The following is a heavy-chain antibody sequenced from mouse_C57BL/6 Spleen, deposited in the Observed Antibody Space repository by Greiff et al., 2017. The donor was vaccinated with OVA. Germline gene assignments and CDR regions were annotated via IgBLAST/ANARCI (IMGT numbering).Heavy chain of an antibody. D-gene: IGHD1-1*01. CDR2: ISGGGGNT. CDR3: ASYGSSYPFDY. Sequence: EVMLVESGGGLVKPGGSLKLSCAASGFTFSSYTMSWVRQTPEKRLEWVATISGGGGNTYYPDSVKGRFTISRDNAKNTLYLQMSSLRSEDTALDYCASYGSSYPFDYWGQGTTLTVSS. V-gene: IGHV5-9*01. CDR1: GFTFSSYT. J-gene: IGHJ2*01.